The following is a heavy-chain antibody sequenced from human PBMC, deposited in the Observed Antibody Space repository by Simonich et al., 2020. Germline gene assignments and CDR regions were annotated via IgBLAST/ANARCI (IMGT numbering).Heavy chain of an antibody. J-gene: IGHJ3*02. V-gene: IGHV4-34*01. D-gene: IGHD3-16*01. CDR2: INHSGRT. CDR3: ARPLGIVWAFDI. Sequence: QVQLQQWGAGLLKPSEPLSLTCAVYGGSFSGYYWSWIRQPPGKGLEWIGEINHSGRTNYNPSLKSRVTISVDTSKNQFSLKLSSVTAADTAVYYCARPLGIVWAFDIWGQGTMVTVSS. CDR1: GGSFSGYY.